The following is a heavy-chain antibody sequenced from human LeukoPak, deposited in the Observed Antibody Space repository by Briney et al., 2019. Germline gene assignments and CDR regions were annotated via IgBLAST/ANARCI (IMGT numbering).Heavy chain of an antibody. J-gene: IGHJ1*01. CDR1: GYTFTSYD. Sequence: ASVKVSCKASGYTFTSYDINWVRQATGQGLEWMGWMNPNSGNTGYAQKFKGRVTITSNTSISTAYMELSSLRSGDTAVYYCARVRDYGSGSPGYFQHWGQGTLVTVSS. D-gene: IGHD3-10*01. CDR3: ARVRDYGSGSPGYFQH. CDR2: MNPNSGNT. V-gene: IGHV1-8*03.